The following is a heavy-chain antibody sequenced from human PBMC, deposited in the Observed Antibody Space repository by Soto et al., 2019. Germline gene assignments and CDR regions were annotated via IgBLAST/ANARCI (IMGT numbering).Heavy chain of an antibody. D-gene: IGHD6-13*01. CDR1: GGSFSSYY. CDR3: ARGAAAGVDYGMDV. Sequence: SETLSLTCTVSGGSFSSYYWSWIRQPAGKGLQWIGRIYTSGGTNYNPSLKSRVAMSVDTSKKKFSLKLSSVTAADTAVYYCARGAAAGVDYGMDVWGRGATVTVSS. V-gene: IGHV4-4*07. CDR2: IYTSGGT. J-gene: IGHJ6*02.